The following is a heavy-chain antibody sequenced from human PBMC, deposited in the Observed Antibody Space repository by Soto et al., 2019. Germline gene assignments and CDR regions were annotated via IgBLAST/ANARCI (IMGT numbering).Heavy chain of an antibody. D-gene: IGHD4-17*01. V-gene: IGHV3-33*01. CDR1: GFIYNDYG. CDR2: IWHDGSDE. J-gene: IGHJ5*02. CDR3: ARVPMTRVTRWTWFAP. Sequence: QVQLMESGGGVVQPGGSLRLSCTASGFIYNDYGMNWVRQSPGKGLEWVAVIWHDGSDEHYADSVKGRFTISRDNSKNMLYLQMNSLRAEDTAVYYCARVPMTRVTRWTWFAPWGKGTLVTVSS.